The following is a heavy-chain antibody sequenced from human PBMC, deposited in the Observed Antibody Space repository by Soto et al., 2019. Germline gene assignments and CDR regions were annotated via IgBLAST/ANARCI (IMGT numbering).Heavy chain of an antibody. CDR2: IYYSGST. Sequence: SETLSLTCTVSGGSISSYYWSWIRQPPGKGLEWIGYIYYSGSTSYNPSLKSRVTISVDTSKNQFSLKLSSVTAADTAVYYCARSYSSSQGDSFDYWGQGTLVTVSS. D-gene: IGHD6-6*01. V-gene: IGHV4-59*01. J-gene: IGHJ4*02. CDR1: GGSISSYY. CDR3: ARSYSSSQGDSFDY.